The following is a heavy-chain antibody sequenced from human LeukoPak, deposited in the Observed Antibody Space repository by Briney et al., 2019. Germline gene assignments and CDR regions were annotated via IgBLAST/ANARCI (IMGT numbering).Heavy chain of an antibody. J-gene: IGHJ6*03. Sequence: PGRSLRLSCAASGFTFSNYGMHWVRQAPGKGLEWVAVISYDGSNRYYADSVKGRFTISRDNSKNTLYLQMNSLRAEDTAVYYCAKDRHDILTGYSQNYYYYYMDVWGKGTTVTISS. D-gene: IGHD3-9*01. CDR2: ISYDGSNR. CDR1: GFTFSNYG. CDR3: AKDRHDILTGYSQNYYYYYMDV. V-gene: IGHV3-30*18.